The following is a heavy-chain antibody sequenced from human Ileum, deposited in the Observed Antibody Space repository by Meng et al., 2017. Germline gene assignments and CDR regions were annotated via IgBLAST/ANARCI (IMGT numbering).Heavy chain of an antibody. V-gene: IGHV1-2*06. Sequence: QVQLVRSGAEATKPGASLKVSCKASGYTFTDYFVHWVRQAPGQGLEWMGRINPKSGATAYAQKFQGRVTVTSDTSISTAYLDLISLTSDDTALYYCVRSNIFGWNPRDHWGQGTLVTVSS. D-gene: IGHD3-3*02. CDR3: VRSNIFGWNPRDH. CDR1: GYTFTDYF. CDR2: INPKSGAT. J-gene: IGHJ4*02.